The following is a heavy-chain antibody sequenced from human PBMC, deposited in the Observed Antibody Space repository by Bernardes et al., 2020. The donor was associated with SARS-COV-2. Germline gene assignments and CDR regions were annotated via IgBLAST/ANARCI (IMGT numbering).Heavy chain of an antibody. Sequence: SETLSLTCAVYGGSFSGYYWSWIRQPPGKGLEWIGEINHSGSTNYNPSLKSRVTISVDTSKNQFSLKLSSVTAADTAVYYCASGYASYYYGMDVWGQGTTVTVSS. CDR2: INHSGST. J-gene: IGHJ6*02. D-gene: IGHD2-8*01. CDR3: ASGYASYYYGMDV. CDR1: GGSFSGYY. V-gene: IGHV4-34*01.